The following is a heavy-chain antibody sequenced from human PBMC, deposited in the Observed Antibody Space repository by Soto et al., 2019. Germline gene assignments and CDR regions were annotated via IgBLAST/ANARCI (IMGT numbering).Heavy chain of an antibody. CDR3: ARANYYDSSGYYS. D-gene: IGHD3-22*01. J-gene: IGHJ4*02. V-gene: IGHV4-30-4*01. CDR1: GGSISSGDYY. Sequence: SETLSLTCTVSGGSISSGDYYWSWIRQPPGKGLEWIGYIYYSGSTYYNPSLKSRVTISVDTSKDQFSLKLSSVTAADTAVYYCARANYYDSSGYYSWGQGTLVTVS. CDR2: IYYSGST.